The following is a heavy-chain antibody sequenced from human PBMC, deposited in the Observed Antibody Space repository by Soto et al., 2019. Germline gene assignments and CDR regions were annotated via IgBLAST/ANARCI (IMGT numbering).Heavy chain of an antibody. CDR2: IYHNERT. CDR3: GRTKDYFYGVEG. J-gene: IGHJ6*02. CDR1: GVSISSSQW. Sequence: QVQLQESGPGLVKPSGTLSLTCAVSGVSISSSQWWSWVRQPPGKGLEWIGEIYHNERTNYNPSLKSRLTMSLDKSKNQVSLKLSSVTAADTATYYCGRTKDYFYGVEGWGQGTTVTVSS. V-gene: IGHV4-4*02.